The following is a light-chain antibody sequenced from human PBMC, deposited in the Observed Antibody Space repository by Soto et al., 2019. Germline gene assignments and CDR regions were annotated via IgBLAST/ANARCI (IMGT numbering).Light chain of an antibody. Sequence: EVVLTQSPATLSLSPGERATLSCGASQRISSSYLAWYQQKPGLAPRLLIYDASTRATGIPDRFSGSVSGTDFPSTISRLEPEDFVVYYCQQYCSSPITFGQATRLE. CDR3: QQYCSSPIT. J-gene: IGKJ5*01. CDR2: DAS. V-gene: IGKV3D-20*01. CDR1: QRISSSY.